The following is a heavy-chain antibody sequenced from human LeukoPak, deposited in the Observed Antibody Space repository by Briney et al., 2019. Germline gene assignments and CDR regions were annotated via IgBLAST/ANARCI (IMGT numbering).Heavy chain of an antibody. Sequence: GGPLRLFCAACGFTFSSYSMNWVRQAPGKGLEWVGLIRSRAYGGLRGYGEAVIHRFTSSRDDSKSIVYLQMNSLKTEDTAVYYCTTPRRGYCSGGSCGAFDIWGQGTMVTVSS. CDR3: TTPRRGYCSGGSCGAFDI. CDR1: GFTFSSYS. J-gene: IGHJ3*02. CDR2: IRSRAYGGLR. D-gene: IGHD2-15*01. V-gene: IGHV3-49*04.